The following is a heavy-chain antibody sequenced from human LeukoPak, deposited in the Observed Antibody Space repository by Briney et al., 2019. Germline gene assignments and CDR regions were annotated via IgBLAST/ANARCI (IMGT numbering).Heavy chain of an antibody. Sequence: GGSLRLSCVASGFTFSNYDMNWVRQAPGKGLEWVSYIHSSGSSIYYADSVKGRFTISRDNAKNSLYLQMSSLRAEDTAVYYCARVSTAVSLAIDYWGQGTLVTVST. CDR3: ARVSTAVSLAIDY. D-gene: IGHD6-13*01. CDR2: IHSSGSSI. V-gene: IGHV3-48*03. J-gene: IGHJ4*02. CDR1: GFTFSNYD.